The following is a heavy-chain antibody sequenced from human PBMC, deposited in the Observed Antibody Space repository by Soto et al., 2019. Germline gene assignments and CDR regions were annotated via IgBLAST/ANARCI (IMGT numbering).Heavy chain of an antibody. CDR2: IYASGRT. CDR3: ARHFDVDPSLDQYYFDL. Sequence: QVQLQESAPGLVKPSETLSLTCTVSGVSITPYFWSWIRQPAGKAPEWMGHIYASGRTTYNPSLKSRVTMFVSQTQVSLRLTSVTAADTAVYYCARHFDVDPSLDQYYFDLWGRGALVTVSS. CDR1: GVSITPYF. D-gene: IGHD3-9*01. V-gene: IGHV4-4*07. J-gene: IGHJ2*01.